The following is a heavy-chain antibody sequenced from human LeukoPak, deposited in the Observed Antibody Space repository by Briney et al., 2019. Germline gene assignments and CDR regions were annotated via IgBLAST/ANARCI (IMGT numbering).Heavy chain of an antibody. D-gene: IGHD2-8*01. J-gene: IGHJ5*02. CDR3: ARRNGVNWFDV. Sequence: SDTLSLTCTVSGDSISSTTQYWGWIRQPPGKGLEWLGHIYYTGTNYYNPSLKSRVTMSVDTSKNQLSLEPTSVAAADTAVYSCARRNGVNWFDVWGQGTLVTVSS. V-gene: IGHV4-39*01. CDR1: GDSISSTTQY. CDR2: IYYTGTN.